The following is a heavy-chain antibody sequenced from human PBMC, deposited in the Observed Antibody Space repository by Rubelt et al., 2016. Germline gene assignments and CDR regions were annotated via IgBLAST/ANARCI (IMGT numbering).Heavy chain of an antibody. CDR1: GGSISSSSYY. D-gene: IGHD6-6*01. Sequence: QLQLQESGPGLVKPSETLSLTCTVSGGSISSSSYYWGWIRQHPGKGLEWIGSIYYSGSTYYNPSLKCGVTISVDTSKTQFSLMLRSVTGADTAVYYCASVEDSIILAFDYWGQGTLVTVSS. J-gene: IGHJ4*02. CDR3: ASVEDSIILAFDY. V-gene: IGHV4-39*01. CDR2: IYYSGST.